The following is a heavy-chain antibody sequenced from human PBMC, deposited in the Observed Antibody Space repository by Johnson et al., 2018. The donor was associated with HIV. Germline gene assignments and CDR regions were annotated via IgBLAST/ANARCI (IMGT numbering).Heavy chain of an antibody. Sequence: QVQLVESGGGLVKPGGSLRLSCAASGFTFSSYAMSWVRQAPGKGLEWVAVLSYDGPNEYYADSVEGRFTISRDNAKNSLYLQMNSLRAEDTAVYYCARDSGQQLADAFDIWGQGTMVTVSS. D-gene: IGHD6-6*01. CDR2: LSYDGPNE. J-gene: IGHJ3*02. V-gene: IGHV3-30*04. CDR1: GFTFSSYA. CDR3: ARDSGQQLADAFDI.